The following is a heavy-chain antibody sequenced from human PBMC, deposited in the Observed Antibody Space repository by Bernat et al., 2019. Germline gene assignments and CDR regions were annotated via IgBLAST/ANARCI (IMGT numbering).Heavy chain of an antibody. CDR1: GVSIRSYY. CDR3: ARTYYNFWSGSHYSYMDV. Sequence: QVQLQESGPGLVKPSETLSLTCTVSGVSIRSYYWSWIRQPPGKGLEWIGYIYNSGSTNYNPSLKSRVTISVDTSKNQFSLRLNSVIAADTAVYYCARTYYNFWSGSHYSYMDVWGKGTTVTVSS. D-gene: IGHD3-3*01. V-gene: IGHV4-59*08. J-gene: IGHJ6*03. CDR2: IYNSGST.